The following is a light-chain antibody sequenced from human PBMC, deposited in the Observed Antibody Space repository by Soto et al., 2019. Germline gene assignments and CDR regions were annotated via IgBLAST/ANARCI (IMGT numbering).Light chain of an antibody. Sequence: EIVLTQSPATLSLSPGERATLSCMASQTITTYLAWYQQKPGQPPRLLIYGASNRATGIPARFSGSGSGTDFTLTISNLEPEDFAVYSCQQRSNWPANFGQGTRLEIK. J-gene: IGKJ5*01. CDR1: QTITTY. V-gene: IGKV3-11*01. CDR2: GAS. CDR3: QQRSNWPAN.